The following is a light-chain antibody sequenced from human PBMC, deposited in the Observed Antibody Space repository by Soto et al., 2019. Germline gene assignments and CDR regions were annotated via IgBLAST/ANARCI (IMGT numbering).Light chain of an antibody. V-gene: IGLV2-23*03. CDR1: SSDVRSYNL. CDR3: CSYAGSSTFFYV. CDR2: EGS. J-gene: IGLJ1*01. Sequence: QSVLTQPASVSGSPGQSITISCTGTSSDVRSYNLVSWYQQHPGKAPKLMIYEGSKRPSGVSNRFSGSKSGNTASLTISGLQAEDEADYYCCSYAGSSTFFYVFGTGTKLTVL.